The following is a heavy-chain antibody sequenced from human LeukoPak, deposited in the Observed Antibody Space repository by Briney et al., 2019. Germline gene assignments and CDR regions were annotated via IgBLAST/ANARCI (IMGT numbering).Heavy chain of an antibody. CDR1: GGSISSYY. J-gene: IGHJ4*02. CDR2: VSYSGST. V-gene: IGHV4-59*08. CDR3: VRHTTQKYVADY. Sequence: SETLSLTCTVSGGSISSYYWSWIRQPPGKELEWIGYVSYSGSTNYNPSLKSRVTISVDTSKNQFSLKLSSVTAADTAMYYCVRHTTQKYVADYWCQGTLVTVSS. D-gene: IGHD1-26*01.